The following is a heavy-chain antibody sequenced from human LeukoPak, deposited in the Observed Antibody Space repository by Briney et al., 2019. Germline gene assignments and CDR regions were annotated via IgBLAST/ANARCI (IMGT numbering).Heavy chain of an antibody. J-gene: IGHJ4*02. V-gene: IGHV4-59*01. CDR1: GGSISSYY. CDR3: ARGKRIVGATGYYFDY. D-gene: IGHD1-26*01. Sequence: SETLSLTCTVSGGSISSYYWSWIRQPPGKGLEWIGYIYYSGSTNYNPSLKSRVTISVDTSKNQFSLKLSSVTAADTAVYYCARGKRIVGATGYYFDYWGQGTLVTVSS. CDR2: IYYSGST.